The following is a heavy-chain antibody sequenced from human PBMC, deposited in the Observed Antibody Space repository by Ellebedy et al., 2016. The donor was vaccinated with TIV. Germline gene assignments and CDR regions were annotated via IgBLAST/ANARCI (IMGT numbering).Heavy chain of an antibody. Sequence: SVKVSXXASGGTFSNYAFSWVRQAPGQGLEWVGRFIPMYATANYAEKLQGRVTIIADDSTSTVYMEMTSLTSEDTAVYFCARDGGHWDHDYWGQGTLVTVSS. J-gene: IGHJ4*02. CDR2: FIPMYATA. V-gene: IGHV1-69*13. D-gene: IGHD3-16*01. CDR1: GGTFSNYA. CDR3: ARDGGHWDHDY.